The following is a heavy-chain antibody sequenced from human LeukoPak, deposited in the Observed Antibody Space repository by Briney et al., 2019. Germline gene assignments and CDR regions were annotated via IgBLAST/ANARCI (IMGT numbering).Heavy chain of an antibody. CDR3: AKEGFDS. V-gene: IGHV3-30*18. J-gene: IGHJ4*02. CDR2: ISYDGSNK. Sequence: PGGSLRLSCAASGFTFSSYGMHWVRQAPGKGLEWGAVISYDGSNKYYADSVKGRFTISRDNSKNTLYLQMNSLRAADTAVYYCAKEGFDSWGQGTLVTVSS. CDR1: GFTFSSYG.